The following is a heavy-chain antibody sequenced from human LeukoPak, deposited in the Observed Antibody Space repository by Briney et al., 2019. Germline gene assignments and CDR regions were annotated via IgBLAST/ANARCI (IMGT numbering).Heavy chain of an antibody. CDR2: IVVGSTKT. V-gene: IGHV1-58*01. CDR1: GFTFTSSA. Sequence: EASVKVSCKASGFTFTSSAVQWLRQARGQRLEWIGWIVVGSTKTNYAQKFQERVTITSDMSTSTAYMELSSLRSEDTAVYYCAASPKLTGVVPAAWGWGQGTLVTVSS. J-gene: IGHJ4*02. CDR3: AASPKLTGVVPAAWG. D-gene: IGHD7-27*01.